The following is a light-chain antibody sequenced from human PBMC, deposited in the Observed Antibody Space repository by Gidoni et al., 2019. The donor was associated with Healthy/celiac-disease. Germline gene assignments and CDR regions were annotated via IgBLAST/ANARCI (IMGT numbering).Light chain of an antibody. CDR1: QSISSY. CDR3: QQSYSTPPT. J-gene: IGKJ2*01. Sequence: DIQITQSPSSLSASVGDRVTITCRASQSISSYLNWYQQKPGKAPKLLIYAASSLQSVVPSRFSGSGSGTDFTLTISSLQPEDFATYYCQQSYSTPPTFGQGTKLEIK. CDR2: AAS. V-gene: IGKV1-39*01.